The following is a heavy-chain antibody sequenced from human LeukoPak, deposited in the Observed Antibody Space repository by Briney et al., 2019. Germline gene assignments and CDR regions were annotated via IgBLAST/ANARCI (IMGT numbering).Heavy chain of an antibody. CDR2: ISYDGTNK. CDR1: GFTFSSYA. J-gene: IGHJ4*02. CDR3: ARAYSSGWYGDFDY. Sequence: GGSLRLSCAASGFTFSSYAMHWVRQAPGKGLEWVAVISYDGTNKYYADSVKGRFTISRDNSKNTLYLQMNSLRAEDPAVYYCARAYSSGWYGDFDYWGQGTLVTVSS. V-gene: IGHV3-30*04. D-gene: IGHD6-19*01.